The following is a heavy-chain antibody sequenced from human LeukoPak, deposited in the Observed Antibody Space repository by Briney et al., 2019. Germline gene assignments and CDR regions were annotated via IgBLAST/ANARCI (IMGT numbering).Heavy chain of an antibody. CDR2: VYNSGRA. Sequence: SETLSLTCTVSGGSIRPNYWSWVRQAPRKGLEWVGYVYNSGRANAGPSLTSGATTLLDRSPNQISLKLTSVTAADTALYYCAKMGGHFYESSTYDPNWFDHWGEGIQVTVSS. CDR3: AKMGGHFYESSTYDPNWFDH. CDR1: GGSIRPNY. J-gene: IGHJ5*02. V-gene: IGHV4-59*01. D-gene: IGHD3-22*01.